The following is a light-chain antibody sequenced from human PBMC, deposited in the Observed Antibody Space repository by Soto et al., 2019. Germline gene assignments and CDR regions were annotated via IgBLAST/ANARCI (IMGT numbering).Light chain of an antibody. Sequence: DIQMTQSPSTLSASVGDRVTITCRASQSISSWLAWYQQKPGKAPKLLIYDASSLESGVPSRFSGSGSGTEVTLTISSLQPDDCETYYCQQYNSYAWTFGQGTKVDIK. V-gene: IGKV1-5*01. CDR2: DAS. CDR1: QSISSW. CDR3: QQYNSYAWT. J-gene: IGKJ1*01.